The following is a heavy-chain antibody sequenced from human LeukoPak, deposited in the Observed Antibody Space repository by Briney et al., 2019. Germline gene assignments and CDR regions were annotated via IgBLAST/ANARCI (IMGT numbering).Heavy chain of an antibody. CDR1: GYTFTSYG. D-gene: IGHD4/OR15-4a*01. Sequence: GASVKVSCKASGYTFTSYGISWVRQAPGQGLEWMGWISGYNDNAKYAQKVLGRVTMTTGTSTSTAYMEVRSLRSDDTAVYYCVRDLGFGALDYWGQGTLVSVSS. CDR2: ISGYNDNA. V-gene: IGHV1-18*01. J-gene: IGHJ4*02. CDR3: VRDLGFGALDY.